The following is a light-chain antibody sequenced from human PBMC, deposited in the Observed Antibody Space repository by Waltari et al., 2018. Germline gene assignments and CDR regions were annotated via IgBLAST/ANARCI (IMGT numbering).Light chain of an antibody. V-gene: IGKV4-1*01. CDR2: WAS. CDR1: QSIFSSYNNNNY. Sequence: DIVMTQSPDSLAVSLGERATIDGKSSQSIFSSYNNNNYLAWYQQKPGQYTTLIIYWASMREYGVPDRFSGSGSGTDFSLTISGVQAEDVAVYYCQQYFTTPLTFGGGTKV. J-gene: IGKJ4*01. CDR3: QQYFTTPLT.